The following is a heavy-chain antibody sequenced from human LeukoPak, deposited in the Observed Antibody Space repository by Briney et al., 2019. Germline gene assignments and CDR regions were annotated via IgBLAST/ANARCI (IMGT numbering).Heavy chain of an antibody. V-gene: IGHV4-34*01. CDR1: GGSFSGYY. Sequence: SETLSLTCAVYGGSFSGYYWNWIRQPPGKGLEWIGEINHSGSTNYNPSLKSRVTISVDTSKNQFSLKLSSVTAADTAVYYCARELAPFDYWGQGTLVTVSS. CDR3: ARELAPFDY. CDR2: INHSGST. J-gene: IGHJ4*02.